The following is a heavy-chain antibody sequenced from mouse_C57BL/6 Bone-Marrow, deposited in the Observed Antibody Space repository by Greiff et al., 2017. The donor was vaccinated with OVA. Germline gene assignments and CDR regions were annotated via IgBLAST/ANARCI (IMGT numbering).Heavy chain of an antibody. Sequence: VQLQQSGAELARPGASVKLSCKASGYTFTSYGISWVKQRTGPGLEWIGEIYPRSGNTYYNEKFKGKATLTADKSSSTAYMELRGLTSEDSAVYFCASGLRQGFAYWGQGTLVTVSA. V-gene: IGHV1-81*01. CDR2: IYPRSGNT. CDR3: ASGLRQGFAY. D-gene: IGHD2-4*01. J-gene: IGHJ3*01. CDR1: GYTFTSYG.